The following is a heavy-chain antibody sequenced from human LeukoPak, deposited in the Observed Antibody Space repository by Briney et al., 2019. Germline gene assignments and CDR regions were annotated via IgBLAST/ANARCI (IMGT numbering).Heavy chain of an antibody. J-gene: IGHJ4*02. CDR2: ISSSGSTI. D-gene: IGHD1-7*01. CDR1: GFTFSSYE. V-gene: IGHV3-48*03. Sequence: GGSLRLSCAASGFTFSSYEMNWVRQAPGKGLEWVSYISSSGSTIYYADSVKGRFIISRENAKNSLYLQMNTLRAEDTAVYYCARGRELGANFWVHWGRGTLVTVSS. CDR3: ARGRELGANFWVH.